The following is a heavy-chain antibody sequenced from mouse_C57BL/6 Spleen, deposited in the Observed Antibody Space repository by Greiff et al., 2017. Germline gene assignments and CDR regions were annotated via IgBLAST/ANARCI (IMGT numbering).Heavy chain of an antibody. Sequence: QVQLQQSGPELVKPGASVKISCKASGYAFSSSWMNWVKQRPGKGLEWIGRIYPGDGDTNYNGKFKGKATLTADKSSSTAYMQLSSLTSEDSAVYFCARSEGYYLRDYWGKGTSVTVSS. CDR3: ARSEGYYLRDY. CDR1: GYAFSSSW. D-gene: IGHD2-3*01. CDR2: IYPGDGDT. V-gene: IGHV1-82*01. J-gene: IGHJ4*01.